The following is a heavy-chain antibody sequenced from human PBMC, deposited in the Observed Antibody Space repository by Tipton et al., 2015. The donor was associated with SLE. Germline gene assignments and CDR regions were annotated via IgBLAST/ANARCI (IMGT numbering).Heavy chain of an antibody. V-gene: IGHV4-39*07. CDR2: INYSGST. J-gene: IGHJ3*02. CDR3: ESGAVGATSAFDI. Sequence: TLSLTCTVSGGSISRSSDYWGWIRQPPGKGLEWIGSINYSGSTYYNPSLKSRVTISVDTSKNQFSLKLSSVTAADTAVYYCESGAVGATSAFDIWGQGTMVTVSS. D-gene: IGHD1-26*01. CDR1: GGSISRSSDY.